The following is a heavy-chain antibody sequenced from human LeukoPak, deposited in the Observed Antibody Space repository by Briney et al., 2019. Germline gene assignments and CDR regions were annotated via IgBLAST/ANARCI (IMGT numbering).Heavy chain of an antibody. CDR3: AVTGLDAFDI. CDR2: IYYSGST. V-gene: IGHV4-59*01. D-gene: IGHD2/OR15-2a*01. Sequence: SETLSLTCTVSGGSISSYYWSWIRQPPGRGLEWIGYIYYSGSTNYNPSLKSRVTISVDTSKNQFSLKLSSVTAADTAVYYCAVTGLDAFDIWGQGTMVTVSS. CDR1: GGSISSYY. J-gene: IGHJ3*02.